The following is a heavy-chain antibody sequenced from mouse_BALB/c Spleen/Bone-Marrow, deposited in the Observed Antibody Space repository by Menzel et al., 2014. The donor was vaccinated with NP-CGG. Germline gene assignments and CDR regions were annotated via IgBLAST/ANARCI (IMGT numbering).Heavy chain of an antibody. J-gene: IGHJ3*01. V-gene: IGHV1-4*01. CDR3: ARERNWDSFVY. Sequence: QVQLQQSGAELARPGASVKMSCKASGYTFXSYTMHWVKQRPGQGLEWIGYINPSSGYTNYNQKFKDKATLTADKSSSTAYMQLSSLTSDDSAVYYCARERNWDSFVYRGQGTLVTVSA. CDR1: GYTFXSYT. CDR2: INPSSGYT. D-gene: IGHD4-1*01.